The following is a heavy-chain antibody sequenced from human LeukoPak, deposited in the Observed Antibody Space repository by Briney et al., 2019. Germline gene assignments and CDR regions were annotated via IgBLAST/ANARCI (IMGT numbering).Heavy chain of an antibody. CDR2: INPNSGGT. J-gene: IGHJ5*02. CDR3: ARRPIGSSEGWFDP. V-gene: IGHV1-2*02. D-gene: IGHD6-6*01. Sequence: ASVKVSCKASGYTFTGYYMHWVRQAPGQGLEWMGWINPNSGGTNYAQKFQGRVTMTRDTSISTAYMELSRLRSDDTAVYYCARRPIGSSEGWFDPWGQGTLVTVSS. CDR1: GYTFTGYY.